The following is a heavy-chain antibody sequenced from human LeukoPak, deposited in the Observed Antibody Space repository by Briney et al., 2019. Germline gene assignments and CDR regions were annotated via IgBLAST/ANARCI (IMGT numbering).Heavy chain of an antibody. V-gene: IGHV3-7*01. CDR2: IKADGSEK. CDR3: ARDPSSDSSWMRFDY. Sequence: PGGSLRLSCAASGFTFSSYWMSWVRQAPGKGLEWVANIKADGSEKYYVDSVKGRFTISRDNAKNSLYLQMNSLRAEDTAVYYCARDPSSDSSWMRFDYWGQGTLVTVSS. J-gene: IGHJ4*02. CDR1: GFTFSSYW. D-gene: IGHD6-13*01.